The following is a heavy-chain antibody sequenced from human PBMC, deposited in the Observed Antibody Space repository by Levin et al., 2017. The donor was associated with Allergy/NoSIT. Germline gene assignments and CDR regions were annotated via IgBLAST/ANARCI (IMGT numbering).Heavy chain of an antibody. V-gene: IGHV1-3*01. CDR1: GYTFTSYA. D-gene: IGHD5-18*01. Sequence: ASVKVSCKASGYTFTSYAMHWVRQAPGQRLEWMGWINAGNGNTKYSQKFQGRVTITRDTSASTAYMELSSLRSEDTAVYYCARDLDTAMENGSPLDYWGQGTLVTVSS. CDR3: ARDLDTAMENGSPLDY. J-gene: IGHJ4*02. CDR2: INAGNGNT.